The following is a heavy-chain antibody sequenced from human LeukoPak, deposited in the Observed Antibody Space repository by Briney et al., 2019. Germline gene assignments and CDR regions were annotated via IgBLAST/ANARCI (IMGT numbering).Heavy chain of an antibody. J-gene: IGHJ4*02. V-gene: IGHV1-46*01. Sequence: ASVKVSCKASGYTFTMYYIHWVRQAPGQGLEWMGMINPSDGATTYAQRFQGRVTMTRDMSTTTVYMDLRSLRSEDTAVYYCASALVSSGSYHSTLGLDYWGQGTLVTVSS. D-gene: IGHD1-26*01. CDR1: GYTFTMYY. CDR3: ASALVSSGSYHSTLGLDY. CDR2: INPSDGAT.